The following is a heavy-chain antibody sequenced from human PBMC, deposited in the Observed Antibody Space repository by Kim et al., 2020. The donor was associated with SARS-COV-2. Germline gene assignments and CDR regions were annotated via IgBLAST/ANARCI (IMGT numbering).Heavy chain of an antibody. V-gene: IGHV3-33*01. Sequence: GGSLRLSCAASGFTFSSYGMHWVRQAPGKGLEWVAVIWYDGSNKYYADSVKGRFTISRDNSKNTLYLKMNSLRAEDTAVYYCARGVGAVPYYFDYWGQGTLVTVSS. CDR3: ARGVGAVPYYFDY. J-gene: IGHJ4*02. D-gene: IGHD1-26*01. CDR2: IWYDGSNK. CDR1: GFTFSSYG.